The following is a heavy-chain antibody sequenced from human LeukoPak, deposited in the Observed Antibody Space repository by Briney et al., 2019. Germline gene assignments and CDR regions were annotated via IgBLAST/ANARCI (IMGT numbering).Heavy chain of an antibody. Sequence: SETLSLTCAVSGGSISSGGYSWSWIRQPPGKGLEWVGEINHSGSTNYNPSLKSRVTISVDTSKNQFSLKLSSVTAADTAVYYCARGPYCSSRGAYYYGMDVWGQGTTVTVSS. D-gene: IGHD2-2*01. CDR2: INHSGST. CDR1: GGSISSGGYS. V-gene: IGHV4-34*01. J-gene: IGHJ6*02. CDR3: ARGPYCSSRGAYYYGMDV.